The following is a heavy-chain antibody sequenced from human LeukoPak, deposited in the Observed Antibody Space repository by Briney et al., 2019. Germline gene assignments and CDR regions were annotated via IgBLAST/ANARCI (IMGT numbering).Heavy chain of an antibody. V-gene: IGHV3-48*03. Sequence: GGSLRLSCAASGFTFSSYEMNWVRQAPGKGLEWVSYISSSGSTIYYADSVKGRSTISRDNAKNSLYLQMNSLRAEDTAVYYCARSCDYEDNYWGQGTLVTVSS. CDR3: ARSCDYEDNY. D-gene: IGHD4-17*01. CDR2: ISSSGSTI. CDR1: GFTFSSYE. J-gene: IGHJ4*02.